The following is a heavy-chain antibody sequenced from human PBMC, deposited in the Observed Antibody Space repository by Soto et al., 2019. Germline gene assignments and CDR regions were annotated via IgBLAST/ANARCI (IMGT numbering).Heavy chain of an antibody. CDR3: AKDDDVDTAMVTVPY. CDR1: GFTFSSYA. J-gene: IGHJ4*02. CDR2: ISGSGGST. V-gene: IGHV3-23*01. D-gene: IGHD5-18*01. Sequence: TGGSLRLSCAASGFTFSSYAMSWVRQAPGKGPEWVSAISGSGGSTYYADSVKGRFTISRDNSKNTLYLQMNSLRAEDTAVYYCAKDDDVDTAMVTVPYWGQGTLVTVSS.